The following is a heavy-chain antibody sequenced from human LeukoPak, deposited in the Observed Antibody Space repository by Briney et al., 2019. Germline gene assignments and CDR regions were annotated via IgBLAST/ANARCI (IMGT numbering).Heavy chain of an antibody. CDR1: GYTFTSYD. D-gene: IGHD3-10*01. CDR3: ARDGMVRGYYYYYMDV. CDR2: MNPNSGGT. V-gene: IGHV1-2*02. J-gene: IGHJ6*03. Sequence: ASVKVSCKASGYTFTSYDINWVRQATGQGLEWMGWMNPNSGGTNYAQKFQGRVIMTRDTSISTAYMELSRLRSDDTAVYYCARDGMVRGYYYYYMDVWGKGTTVTISS.